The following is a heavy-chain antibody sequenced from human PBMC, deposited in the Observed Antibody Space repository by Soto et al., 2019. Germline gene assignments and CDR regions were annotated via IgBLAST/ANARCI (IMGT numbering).Heavy chain of an antibody. V-gene: IGHV5-51*01. Sequence: HGESLKISCKGSGYSFFGYWIGWVRQMPGKGLEWMGIIYPDDSDTRYSPPFQEGQVTISADKSISTAYLQWSSLEASDRAMYYCVVQQKLQWVNYWGQGTQVTVSS. CDR3: VVQQKLQWVNY. D-gene: IGHD6-13*01. CDR2: IYPDDSDT. CDR1: GYSFFGYW. J-gene: IGHJ4*02.